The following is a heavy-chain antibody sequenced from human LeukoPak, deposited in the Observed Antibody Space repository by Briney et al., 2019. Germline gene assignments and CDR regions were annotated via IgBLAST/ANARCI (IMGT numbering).Heavy chain of an antibody. CDR3: AKEEHIDGRFVTLDY. Sequence: GGSLRLSCAASGFTFSSYAMSWVRQAPGKGLEWVSAISGSGGSTYYADSVNGRFTISRDNSKNTLYLQMNSLRAEDTALYYCAKEEHIDGRFVTLDYWGQGALVTVSS. CDR2: ISGSGGST. J-gene: IGHJ4*02. V-gene: IGHV3-23*01. D-gene: IGHD3-3*01. CDR1: GFTFSSYA.